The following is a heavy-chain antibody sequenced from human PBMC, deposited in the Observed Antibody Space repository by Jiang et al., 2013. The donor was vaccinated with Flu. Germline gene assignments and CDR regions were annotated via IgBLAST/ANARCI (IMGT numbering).Heavy chain of an antibody. Sequence: SLTCVISGDSVSSNSAAWNWIRQAPSRGLEWLGRTYYRSNWYNDYALSVKTRIAIISGTSKNQFSLQLNSVTPEDTAVYYCARDAEAAPGPNWFDSWGQGTLVTVSS. D-gene: IGHD6-25*01. CDR2: TYYRSNWYN. CDR1: GDSVSSNSAA. CDR3: ARDAEAAPGPNWFDS. V-gene: IGHV6-1*01. J-gene: IGHJ5*01.